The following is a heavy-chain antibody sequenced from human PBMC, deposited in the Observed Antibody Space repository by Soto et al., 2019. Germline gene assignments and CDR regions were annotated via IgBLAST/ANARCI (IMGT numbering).Heavy chain of an antibody. CDR2: IIPIFGTA. V-gene: IGHV1-69*01. Sequence: QVQLVQSGAEVKKPGSSVKVSCKASGGTFSSYAISWVRQAPGQGLEWMGGIIPIFGTANYAQKFQGRVTITADESTSTAYMELSSLRSEDTAVYYCAREIMDLCGGSCCGGMDVWGQGTTVTVCS. CDR1: GGTFSSYA. D-gene: IGHD2-15*01. CDR3: AREIMDLCGGSCCGGMDV. J-gene: IGHJ6*02.